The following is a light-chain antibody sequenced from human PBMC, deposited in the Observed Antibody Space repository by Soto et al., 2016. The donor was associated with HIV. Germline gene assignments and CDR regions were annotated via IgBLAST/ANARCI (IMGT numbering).Light chain of an antibody. CDR1: QGISSY. CDR3: QQYESLPYT. J-gene: IGKJ2*01. V-gene: IGKV1-9*01. Sequence: DIQLTQSPSFLSASVGDRVTITCRASQGISSYLAWYQQKPGKAPKLLIYAASTLQSGVPSRFSGSGSGTEFSLTIGSLQPDDFATYYCQQYESLPYTFGQGTKVEIK. CDR2: AAS.